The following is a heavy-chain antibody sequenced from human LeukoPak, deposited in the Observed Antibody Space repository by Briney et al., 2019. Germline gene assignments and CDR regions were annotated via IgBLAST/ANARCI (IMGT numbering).Heavy chain of an antibody. Sequence: GGSLRLSCAASGFTFSSYAMSWVRQAPGKGLEWVSAISGSGGSTYYADSVKGRFTISRDNSKNTLYLQMHSLRAEDTAVYYCAKDYRRGSYPRGDFDYWGQGTLVTVSS. CDR1: GFTFSSYA. J-gene: IGHJ4*02. V-gene: IGHV3-23*01. D-gene: IGHD1-26*01. CDR3: AKDYRRGSYPRGDFDY. CDR2: ISGSGGST.